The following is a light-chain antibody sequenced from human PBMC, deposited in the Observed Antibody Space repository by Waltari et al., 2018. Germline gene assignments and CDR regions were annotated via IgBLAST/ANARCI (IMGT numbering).Light chain of an antibody. Sequence: SYELTQPSSVSVSPGQTARITCPGNVLAGTYARWCQQEPGPTPVLIIYKDTARPPGIPGRFSGSSSVSTSTLTIRGAQVEDEGDYYCYSATDNNLRVFGGGTKLTVL. CDR2: KDT. CDR3: YSATDNNLRV. J-gene: IGLJ3*02. V-gene: IGLV3-27*01. CDR1: VLAGTY.